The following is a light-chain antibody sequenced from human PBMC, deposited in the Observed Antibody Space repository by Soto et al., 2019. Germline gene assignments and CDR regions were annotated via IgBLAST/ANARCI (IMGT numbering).Light chain of an antibody. J-gene: IGKJ1*01. V-gene: IGKV1-5*03. CDR2: KAS. Sequence: DIQMTQSPSTLSASVGDRVTITCRASQSISSWFAWYQQKPGKAPKLLISKASSLESGVPSRFSGSGSGTEFTLTISSLQPDDFATDCCQQYNSYSKTFGQGTKVEIK. CDR3: QQYNSYSKT. CDR1: QSISSW.